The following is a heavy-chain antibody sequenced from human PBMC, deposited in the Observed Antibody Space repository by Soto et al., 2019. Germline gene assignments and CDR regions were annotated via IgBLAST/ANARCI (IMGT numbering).Heavy chain of an antibody. V-gene: IGHV3-23*01. Sequence: GGSLRLSCAASGFTFSNHAMTWVRQAPGKGLEWVSAISGSGGDTYSADSVKGRFTISRDNSKNTLWLQINNLRVEDTAIYYCAKNRGSGGPQPYYYYGMDVWGQGTTVTVSS. D-gene: IGHD2-15*01. CDR2: ISGSGGDT. CDR3: AKNRGSGGPQPYYYYGMDV. CDR1: GFTFSNHA. J-gene: IGHJ6*02.